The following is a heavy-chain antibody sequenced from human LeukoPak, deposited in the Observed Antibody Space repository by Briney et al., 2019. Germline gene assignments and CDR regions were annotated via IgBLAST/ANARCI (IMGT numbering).Heavy chain of an antibody. V-gene: IGHV1-8*01. D-gene: IGHD3-3*01. CDR3: ARVLLRSGYYKT. CDR2: MNPNSGNT. J-gene: IGHJ5*02. Sequence: ASVKVSCKASGYTFTSYDINWVRQATGQGLEWMGWMNPNSGNTGYAQKLQGRVTMTRNTSISTAYMELSSLRSEDTAVYYCARVLLRSGYYKTWGQGTLVTVSS. CDR1: GYTFTSYD.